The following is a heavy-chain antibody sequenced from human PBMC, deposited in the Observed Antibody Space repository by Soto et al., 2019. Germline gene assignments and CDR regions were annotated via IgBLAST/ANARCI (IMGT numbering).Heavy chain of an antibody. J-gene: IGHJ4*02. CDR2: ISGSGGST. D-gene: IGHD3-9*01. Sequence: GGSLGLSCAASGFTFSSYAMSWVRQAPGKGLEWVSAISGSGGSTYYADSVKGRFTISRDNSKNTLYLQMNSLRAEDTAVYYCAKDPLRYFDPRGPGYWGQGTLVTVSS. V-gene: IGHV3-23*01. CDR1: GFTFSSYA. CDR3: AKDPLRYFDPRGPGY.